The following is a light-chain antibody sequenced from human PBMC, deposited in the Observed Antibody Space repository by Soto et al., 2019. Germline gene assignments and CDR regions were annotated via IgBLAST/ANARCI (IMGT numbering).Light chain of an antibody. J-gene: IGKJ1*01. V-gene: IGKV3-15*01. CDR3: QQYNNWPPGK. CDR2: GAS. Sequence: EIVMTQSPATLSVSPGERATLSCRASKSVSSNLAWYQQKPGQAPRLLIYGASTRATGIPARFSGSGSGTEFTLTISSLQSEDFAVYYCQQYNNWPPGKFGQGTKVEIK. CDR1: KSVSSN.